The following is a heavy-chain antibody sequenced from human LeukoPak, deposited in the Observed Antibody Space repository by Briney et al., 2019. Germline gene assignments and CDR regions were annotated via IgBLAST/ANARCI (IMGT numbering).Heavy chain of an antibody. CDR1: GFTFKNYA. V-gene: IGHV3-9*01. Sequence: GGSLRLSCAASGFTFKNYAMHWVRQAPGKGLEWVSGISWNSNSLGYAGSVDGRFIISRDNAKNSLFLQMSSLRPEDTAFYFCAKDIGDTLQCPDYWGQGTLVTVSS. CDR3: AKDIGDTLQCPDY. D-gene: IGHD3-10*01. J-gene: IGHJ4*02. CDR2: ISWNSNSL.